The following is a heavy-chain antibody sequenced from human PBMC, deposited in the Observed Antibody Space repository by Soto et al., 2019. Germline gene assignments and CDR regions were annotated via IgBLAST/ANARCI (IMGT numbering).Heavy chain of an antibody. Sequence: PGGSLRLSCAASGFTFSSYAMHWVRQAPGKGLEWVAVISYDGSNKYYADSVKGRSTISRDNSKNTLYLQMNSLRAEDTAVYYCARVQGSGYDPHYYYYGMDVWGQGTTVTVSS. J-gene: IGHJ6*02. CDR2: ISYDGSNK. V-gene: IGHV3-30-3*01. CDR3: ARVQGSGYDPHYYYYGMDV. CDR1: GFTFSSYA. D-gene: IGHD5-12*01.